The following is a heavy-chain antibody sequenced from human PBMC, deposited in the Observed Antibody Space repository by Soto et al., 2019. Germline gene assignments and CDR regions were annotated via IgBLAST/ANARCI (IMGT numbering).Heavy chain of an antibody. J-gene: IGHJ4*02. CDR2: IYHSGST. V-gene: IGHV4-4*02. D-gene: IGHD5-12*01. CDR1: RVSISSSNW. Sequence: QVQLQESGPGLVKPSGTLSLTCAISRVSISSSNWWSWVRQPPGKGLEWIGEIYHSGSTNYNPSLKCRVTISVAKSKNPFPRKLSCVTAAATALYYCARARGGGGYNGYFDYWGQGTLVTVSS. CDR3: ARARGGGGYNGYFDY.